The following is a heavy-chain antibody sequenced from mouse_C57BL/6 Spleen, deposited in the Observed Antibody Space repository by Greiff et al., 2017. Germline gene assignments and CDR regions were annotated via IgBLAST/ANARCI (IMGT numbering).Heavy chain of an antibody. CDR1: GYSITSGYY. CDR3: ARDGYYYAMDY. CDR2: ISYDGSN. V-gene: IGHV3-6*01. J-gene: IGHJ4*01. Sequence: EVQLQESGPGLVKPSQSLSLTCSVTGYSITSGYYWNWIRQFPGNKLEWMGYISYDGSNNYNPSLKNRISITRDTSKNQFFLKLNSVTTEDTATYHCARDGYYYAMDYWGQGTSVTVSS. D-gene: IGHD2-2*01.